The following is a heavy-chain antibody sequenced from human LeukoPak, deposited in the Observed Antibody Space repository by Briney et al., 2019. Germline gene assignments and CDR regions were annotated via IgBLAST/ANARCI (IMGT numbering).Heavy chain of an antibody. Sequence: PGRSLRLSCAASGFTFSSYGMHWVRQAPGKGLGWVAVIWYDGSNKYYADSVKGRFTISRDNSKNTLYLQMNSLRAEDTAVYYCARDRDCSGGSCYHTYGMDVWGQGTTVTVSS. J-gene: IGHJ6*02. D-gene: IGHD2-15*01. V-gene: IGHV3-33*01. CDR1: GFTFSSYG. CDR3: ARDRDCSGGSCYHTYGMDV. CDR2: IWYDGSNK.